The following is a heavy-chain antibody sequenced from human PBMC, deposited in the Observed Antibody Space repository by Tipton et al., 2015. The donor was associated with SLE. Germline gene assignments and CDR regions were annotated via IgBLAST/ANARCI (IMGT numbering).Heavy chain of an antibody. Sequence: SSSSYYWGWIRQPPGKGLEWVAHINQDGSEIYFVDSVKGRFTISRDNAKKSMDLQMNSLRAEDTAVYYCARSTYGGYYYFGFWGQGTLVTVSS. CDR2: INQDGSEI. CDR1: SSSSYY. CDR3: ARSTYGGYYYFGF. D-gene: IGHD4-17*01. J-gene: IGHJ4*02. V-gene: IGHV3-7*01.